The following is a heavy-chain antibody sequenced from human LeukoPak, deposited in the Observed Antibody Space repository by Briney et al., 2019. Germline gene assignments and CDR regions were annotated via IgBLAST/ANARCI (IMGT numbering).Heavy chain of an antibody. CDR2: ISSSGGST. J-gene: IGHJ4*02. Sequence: GGSLRLSCAGSGFTCRNYAMSWVRQAPGKGLEWVSVISSSGGSTYYADSVKGRFTISRDNSKNTLYLQMNSLRAEDTAVYYCAKDESSGYYYFDHWGQGTLVTVSS. D-gene: IGHD3-22*01. V-gene: IGHV3-23*01. CDR3: AKDESSGYYYFDH. CDR1: GFTCRNYA.